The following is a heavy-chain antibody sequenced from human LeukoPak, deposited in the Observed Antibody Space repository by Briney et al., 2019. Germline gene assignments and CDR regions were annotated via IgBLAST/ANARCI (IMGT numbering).Heavy chain of an antibody. CDR1: GFTFSSYG. CDR3: ARARQGYGVNSPARYYYYYYYMDV. D-gene: IGHD4-23*01. J-gene: IGHJ6*03. Sequence: GGSLRLSCAASGFTFSSYGMTWVRQAPGKGLEWVANIKQDGSEKYYVDSVKGRFTISRDNAKNSLYLQMNSLRAEDTAVYYCARARQGYGVNSPARYYYYYYYMDVWGKGITVTVSS. CDR2: IKQDGSEK. V-gene: IGHV3-7*01.